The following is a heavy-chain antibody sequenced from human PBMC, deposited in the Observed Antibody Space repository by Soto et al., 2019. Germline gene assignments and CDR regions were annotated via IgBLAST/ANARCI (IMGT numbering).Heavy chain of an antibody. CDR3: AKTGSSWTNYYYGMDV. Sequence: GASVKVSCKASGYTFTSYGISWVRQAPGQGREWMGWISAYNGNTNYAQKLQGRVTMTTDTSTSTAYLELRSLRSDDTAVYYCAKTGSSWTNYYYGMDVWGQGTTVTVSS. D-gene: IGHD6-13*01. CDR2: ISAYNGNT. V-gene: IGHV1-18*04. J-gene: IGHJ6*02. CDR1: GYTFTSYG.